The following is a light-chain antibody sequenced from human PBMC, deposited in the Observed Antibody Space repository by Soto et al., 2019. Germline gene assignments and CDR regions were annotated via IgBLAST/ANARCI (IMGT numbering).Light chain of an antibody. V-gene: IGKV3D-15*01. Sequence: EIVLTQSPGTLSLSPGERATLSCRASQSVSSTYLAWYQHKPGQAPRLLIYGASSRATGIPARFSGSGSGTEFTLTISSLQSEDFAIYYCQQYNNWPLFGQGTKVDIK. J-gene: IGKJ1*01. CDR2: GAS. CDR3: QQYNNWPL. CDR1: QSVSSTY.